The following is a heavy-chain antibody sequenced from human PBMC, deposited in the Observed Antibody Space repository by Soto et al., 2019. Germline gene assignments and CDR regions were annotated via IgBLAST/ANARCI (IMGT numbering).Heavy chain of an antibody. J-gene: IGHJ5*02. CDR3: ARGVGFLEWLLFPRGPFWFDP. Sequence: SETLSLTCAVYGGSFSGYYWSWIRQPPGKGLEWIGEINHSGSTNYNPSLKSRVTISVDTSKNQFSLKLSTGTAADTAVYYCARGVGFLEWLLFPRGPFWFDPWGQGTLVTVSS. D-gene: IGHD3-3*01. V-gene: IGHV4-34*01. CDR2: INHSGST. CDR1: GGSFSGYY.